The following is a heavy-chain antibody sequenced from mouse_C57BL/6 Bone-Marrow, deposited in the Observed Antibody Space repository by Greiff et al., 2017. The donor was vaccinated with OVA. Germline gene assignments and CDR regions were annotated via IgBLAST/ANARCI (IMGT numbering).Heavy chain of an antibody. D-gene: IGHD1-1*01. V-gene: IGHV1-15*01. Sequence: QVQLQQPGAELVRPGASVTLSCKASGYTFTDYEMHWVKQTPVHGLEWIGAIDPETGGTAYNQKFKGKAILTADTSSSTAYMELRSLTSEDSAVYYCTRESGSSYEDWGQGTTLTVSS. CDR1: GYTFTDYE. CDR3: TRESGSSYED. CDR2: IDPETGGT. J-gene: IGHJ2*01.